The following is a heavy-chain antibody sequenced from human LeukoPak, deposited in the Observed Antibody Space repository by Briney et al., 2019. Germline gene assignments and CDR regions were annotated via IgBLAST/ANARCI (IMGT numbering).Heavy chain of an antibody. CDR1: GFILSSYA. CDR3: AKKARCRSVSPIIDC. D-gene: IGHD2-2*01. J-gene: IGHJ4*02. V-gene: IGHV3-23*01. CDR2: IMGSGGST. Sequence: GGPLSLSCAPWGFILSSYAVRGLPHAPGGAGVWVTAIMGSGGSTYYSESVKSRFTISRDNYKNTLYLQKNSLRADDTAVYYCAKKARCRSVSPIIDCLVQGSLLSVCS.